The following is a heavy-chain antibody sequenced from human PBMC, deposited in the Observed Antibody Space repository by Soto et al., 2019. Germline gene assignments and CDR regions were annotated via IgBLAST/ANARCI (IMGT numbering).Heavy chain of an antibody. D-gene: IGHD1-26*01. CDR1: GFTFSSYA. V-gene: IGHV3-23*01. J-gene: IGHJ1*01. CDR2: ISGSGGST. Sequence: GGSLRLSCAAPGFTFSSYAMSWVRQAPGKGLEWVSAISGSGGSTYYADSVKGRFTISRDNSKNTLYLQMNSLRAEDTAVYYCAKDLGWGELPNEYFQHWGQGTLVTVSS. CDR3: AKDLGWGELPNEYFQH.